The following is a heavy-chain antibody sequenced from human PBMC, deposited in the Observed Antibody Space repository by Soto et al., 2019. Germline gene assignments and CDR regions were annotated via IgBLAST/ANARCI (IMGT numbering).Heavy chain of an antibody. J-gene: IGHJ3*02. CDR1: GFTFSSYG. V-gene: IGHV3-30*18. CDR3: AKDRWELDAFDI. Sequence: QVQLVESGGGVVQPGRSLRLSCAASGFTFSSYGMHWVRQAPGKGLEWVAVISYDGSNKYYADSVKGRFTISRDNSKNTLYLQMNSLRAEDTAVYYCAKDRWELDAFDIWGQGTMVTVSS. CDR2: ISYDGSNK. D-gene: IGHD1-26*01.